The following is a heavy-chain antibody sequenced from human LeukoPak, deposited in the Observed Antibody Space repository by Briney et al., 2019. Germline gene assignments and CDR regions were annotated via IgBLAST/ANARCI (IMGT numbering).Heavy chain of an antibody. J-gene: IGHJ6*04. Sequence: YPGGSLRLSCAASGFTLSSYEMNWVRQAPGKGLEWVSYISSSGSTIYYADSVKGRFTISRDNAKNSLCLQMNSLRAEDTAVYYCAELGITMIGGVWGKGTTVTISS. CDR2: ISSSGSTI. V-gene: IGHV3-48*03. CDR1: GFTLSSYE. CDR3: AELGITMIGGV. D-gene: IGHD3-10*02.